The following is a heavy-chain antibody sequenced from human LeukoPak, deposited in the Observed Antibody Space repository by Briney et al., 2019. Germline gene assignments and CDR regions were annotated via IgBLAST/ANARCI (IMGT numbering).Heavy chain of an antibody. CDR1: GYTFTSYD. Sequence: GASVKVSCQASGYTFTSYDINWVRQATGQGLEWMGWMNPNSGNTGYEQKFQGRVTMTRNTSISTAYMELSSLRSEDTAVYYCATGGLNWNYTFDYWGQGTLVTVSS. J-gene: IGHJ4*02. D-gene: IGHD1-7*01. CDR3: ATGGLNWNYTFDY. V-gene: IGHV1-8*01. CDR2: MNPNSGNT.